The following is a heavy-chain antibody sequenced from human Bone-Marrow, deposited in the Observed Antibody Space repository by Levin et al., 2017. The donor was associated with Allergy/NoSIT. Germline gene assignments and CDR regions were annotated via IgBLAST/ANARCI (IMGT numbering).Heavy chain of an antibody. J-gene: IGHJ4*02. CDR2: INHSGST. CDR1: GGSFSGYY. CDR3: ASRRGYSYGYRLSGSGYFDY. Sequence: SQTLSLTCAVYGGSFSGYYWSWIRQPPGKGLEWIGEINHSGSTNYNPSLKSRVTISVDTSKNQFSLKLSSVTAADTAVYYCASRRGYSYGYRLSGSGYFDYWGQGTLVTVSS. V-gene: IGHV4-34*01. D-gene: IGHD5-18*01.